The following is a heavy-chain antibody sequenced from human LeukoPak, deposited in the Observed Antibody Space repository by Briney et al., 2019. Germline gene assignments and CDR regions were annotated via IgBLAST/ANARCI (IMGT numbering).Heavy chain of an antibody. J-gene: IGHJ4*02. CDR3: AGLSGYDPYYFDY. Sequence: ASMKVSCKASGYSFTGYYMHWVRQAPGQGLEWMGCINPNSGGTDYAQKFQGRVTMTRDTSISTAHMELSRLTSDDTAVYYCAGLSGYDPYYFDYWGQGTLVAVSS. CDR1: GYSFTGYY. V-gene: IGHV1-2*02. CDR2: INPNSGGT. D-gene: IGHD5-12*01.